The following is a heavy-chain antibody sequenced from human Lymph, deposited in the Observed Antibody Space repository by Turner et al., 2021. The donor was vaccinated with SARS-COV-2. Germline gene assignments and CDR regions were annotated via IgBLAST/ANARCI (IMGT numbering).Heavy chain of an antibody. Sequence: EVQLLESGGGLVQPGGSLRLSCVASGFTCSSYAISWVRQAPGKGLEWVATISGSGGSTYYADSVKGRFTISRDNSKNTLYLQMNSLRAEDTAVYYCAKNEMAMIVVVITLFDYWGQGTLVTVSS. V-gene: IGHV3-23*01. CDR3: AKNEMAMIVVVITLFDY. J-gene: IGHJ4*02. CDR2: ISGSGGST. CDR1: GFTCSSYA. D-gene: IGHD3-22*01.